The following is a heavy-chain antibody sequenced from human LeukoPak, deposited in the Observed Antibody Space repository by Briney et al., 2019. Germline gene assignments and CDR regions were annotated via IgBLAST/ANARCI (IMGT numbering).Heavy chain of an antibody. V-gene: IGHV1-24*01. J-gene: IGHJ4*02. D-gene: IGHD2-21*02. CDR2: FDPADGET. CDR3: ASGLGGTGSDKTEPFDY. CDR1: GYALTELS. Sequence: GASVKVSCKVSGYALTELSMHWVRRAPGTGLEWMGGFDPADGETIYAQKFQGRVSMTEDTSADTAYMELTSLRSEDTAVYYCASGLGGTGSDKTEPFDYWGQGTRVTVSS.